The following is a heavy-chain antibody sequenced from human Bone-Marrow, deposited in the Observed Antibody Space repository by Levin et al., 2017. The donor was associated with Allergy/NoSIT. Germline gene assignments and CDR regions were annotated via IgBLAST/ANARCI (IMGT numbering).Heavy chain of an antibody. Sequence: GGSLRLSCAASGFTFSAYSMNWVRQAPGKGLEWVSVISSSSSTIYYADSVKGRFPISRDNAKNSLYLQMNSQKDEDTAVYYCARDPARSFFDSGCYSCDVWGLGTLVTVSS. V-gene: IGHV3-48*02. CDR1: GFTFSAYS. CDR2: ISSSSSTI. J-gene: IGHJ4*02. CDR3: ARDPARSFFDSGCYSCDV. D-gene: IGHD3-22*01.